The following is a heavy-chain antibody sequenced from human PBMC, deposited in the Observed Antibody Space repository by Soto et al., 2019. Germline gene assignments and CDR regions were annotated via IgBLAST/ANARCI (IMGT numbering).Heavy chain of an antibody. V-gene: IGHV1-69*13. CDR2: IIPIFGTA. D-gene: IGHD1-26*01. CDR3: ARHRGRWLQSYYYYYGMDV. J-gene: IGHJ6*02. CDR1: GDTFSSYA. Sequence: ASVKVFCKXSGDTFSSYAISWERQAPGQGLEWMGGIIPIFGTANYAQKFQGRVTITADESWSTAYMELSRLRSEETVVYYCARHRGRWLQSYYYYYGMDVWGQGATVTVS.